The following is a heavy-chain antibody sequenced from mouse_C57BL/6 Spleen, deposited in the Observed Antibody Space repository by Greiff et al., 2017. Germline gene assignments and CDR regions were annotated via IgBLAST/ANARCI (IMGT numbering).Heavy chain of an antibody. J-gene: IGHJ2*01. V-gene: IGHV1-37*01. CDR1: GYSFTGYF. Sequence: EVQLQQSGPELVKPGASVKISCKASGYSFTGYFMNWVKQSHGKSLEWIGRINPYNGDTFYNQKFKGKATLTVDTSSSTAHMELLSLTSEDFAVYYCAKEDPYYYGSSSYYFDYWGQGTTLTVSS. CDR2: INPYNGDT. D-gene: IGHD1-1*01. CDR3: AKEDPYYYGSSSYYFDY.